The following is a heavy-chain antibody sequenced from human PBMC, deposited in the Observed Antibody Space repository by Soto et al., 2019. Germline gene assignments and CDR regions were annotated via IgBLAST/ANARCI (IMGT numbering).Heavy chain of an antibody. CDR1: GDSISITSYY. D-gene: IGHD2-15*01. CDR3: ASTKDETLYFDY. CDR2: IHYSGST. J-gene: IGHJ4*02. Sequence: QLQLQESGPGLVKPSETLSLTCTVSGDSISITSYYWGWVRQPLGKGLEWIGSIHYSGSTHYNPSLQRRVTISGDASKKPFSLKLRSVTAADTAVYYCASTKDETLYFDYWGQGTLVTVSS. V-gene: IGHV4-39*01.